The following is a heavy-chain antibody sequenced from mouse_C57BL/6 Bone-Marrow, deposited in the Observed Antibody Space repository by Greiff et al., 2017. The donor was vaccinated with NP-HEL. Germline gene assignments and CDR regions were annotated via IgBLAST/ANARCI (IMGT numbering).Heavy chain of an antibody. J-gene: IGHJ4*01. CDR2: IDPSDSYT. CDR1: GYTFTSYW. V-gene: IGHV1-69*01. D-gene: IGHD2-4*01. CDR3: ARGRVYYDYDDPFCAMDY. Sequence: QVQLQQPGAELVMPGASVKLSCKASGYTFTSYWMHWVKQRPGQGLEWIGEIDPSDSYTNYNQKFKGKSTLTVDKSSSTAYMQLSSLTSEDSAVYYCARGRVYYDYDDPFCAMDYWGQGTSVTVSS.